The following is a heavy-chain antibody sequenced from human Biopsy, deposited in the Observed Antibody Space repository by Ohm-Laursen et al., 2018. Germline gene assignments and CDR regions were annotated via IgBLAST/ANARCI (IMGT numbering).Heavy chain of an antibody. V-gene: IGHV3-74*01. D-gene: IGHD4-17*01. Sequence: SLRLSCAASGFTFSNYWMHWVRQAPGKGLVWVSHIYNLGTSTNYADSVRGRFTISRDNAKNTLFLQMNNLRVEDTAVYFCARGFGDHLSATDYGMDVWGQGTTVTVSS. CDR3: ARGFGDHLSATDYGMDV. CDR1: GFTFSNYW. CDR2: IYNLGTST. J-gene: IGHJ6*02.